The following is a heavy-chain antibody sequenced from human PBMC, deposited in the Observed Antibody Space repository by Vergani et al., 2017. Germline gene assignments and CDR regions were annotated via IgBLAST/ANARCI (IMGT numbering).Heavy chain of an antibody. J-gene: IGHJ6*02. Sequence: QVQLVESGGGLVKPGGSLRLSCAASGFTFSDYYMSWIRQAPGKGLEWVSYISSSGSTIYYADSVKGRFTISRDNAQNSLYLQMNSLRAEDTAVYYCARDHDYDSSGYYYDLYYYGMDVWGQGTTVTVSS. CDR2: ISSSGSTI. D-gene: IGHD3-22*01. CDR1: GFTFSDYY. V-gene: IGHV3-11*01. CDR3: ARDHDYDSSGYYYDLYYYGMDV.